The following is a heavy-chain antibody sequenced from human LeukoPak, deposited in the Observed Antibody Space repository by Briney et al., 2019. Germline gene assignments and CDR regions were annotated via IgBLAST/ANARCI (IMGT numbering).Heavy chain of an antibody. Sequence: PGGSLRLSWAASGFTFSSYAMHWVRQAPGKGLEWVAVISYDGSNKYYADSVKGRFTISRDNSKNTLYLQMNSLRAEDTAVYYXXXGENISSGWYTGDYWGQGTLVTVSS. CDR1: GFTFSSYA. CDR2: ISYDGSNK. CDR3: XXGENISSGWYTGDY. V-gene: IGHV3-30-3*01. J-gene: IGHJ4*02. D-gene: IGHD6-19*01.